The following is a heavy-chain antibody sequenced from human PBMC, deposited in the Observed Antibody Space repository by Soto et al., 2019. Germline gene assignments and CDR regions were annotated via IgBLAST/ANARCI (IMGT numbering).Heavy chain of an antibody. CDR1: GGSISSYY. J-gene: IGHJ4*02. Sequence: SETLSLTCTVSGGSISSYYWSWIRQPPGKGLEWIGYIYYSGSTNYNPSLKSRVTISVDTSKNQFSLKLSSVTAADTAVYYCARRKFWSGYLDYWGQGTLVTVSS. D-gene: IGHD3-3*01. CDR3: ARRKFWSGYLDY. V-gene: IGHV4-59*08. CDR2: IYYSGST.